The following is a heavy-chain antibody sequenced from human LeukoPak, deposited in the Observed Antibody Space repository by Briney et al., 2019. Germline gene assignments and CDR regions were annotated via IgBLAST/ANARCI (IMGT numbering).Heavy chain of an antibody. CDR3: ARVYKGITMVRGVSYFDY. V-gene: IGHV4-31*03. CDR2: IYYSGST. CDR1: GGSISSGGYY. J-gene: IGHJ4*02. Sequence: PSQTLSLTCTVSGGSISSGGYYWSWIRQHPGKGLEWIGYIYYSGSTYYNPSLKSRVTISVDTSKNQFSLKLSSVTAADTAVYYCARVYKGITMVRGVSYFDYWGRGTLVTVSS. D-gene: IGHD3-10*01.